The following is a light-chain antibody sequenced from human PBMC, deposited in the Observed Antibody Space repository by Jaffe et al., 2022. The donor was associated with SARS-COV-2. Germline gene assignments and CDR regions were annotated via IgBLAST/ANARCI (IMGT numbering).Light chain of an antibody. J-gene: IGLJ3*02. CDR1: SSDVGAYNF. V-gene: IGLV2-14*03. CDR2: DVS. Sequence: QSALTQPASASGSPGQSITISCTGTSSDVGAYNFVSWYQQHPGKAPKLMIYDVSNRPSGVSNRFSGSKSGNTASLTISGLQAEDEADYYCSSYTSSITWVFGGGTKLTVL. CDR3: SSYTSSITWV.